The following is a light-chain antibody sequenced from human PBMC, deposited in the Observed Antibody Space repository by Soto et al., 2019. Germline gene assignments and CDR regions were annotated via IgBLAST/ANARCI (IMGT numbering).Light chain of an antibody. V-gene: IGLV2-23*01. Sequence: QSALTQPASVSGSPGQSITISCTGTSSDVGGYNLVSWYQQHPGKAPKLMIYEGSKRPSGVSNRFSGSKSGNTASLTISGLQAEDEADYYCCSYAGSSTSKVFGGGTQLTVL. CDR1: SSDVGGYNL. CDR2: EGS. J-gene: IGLJ2*01. CDR3: CSYAGSSTSKV.